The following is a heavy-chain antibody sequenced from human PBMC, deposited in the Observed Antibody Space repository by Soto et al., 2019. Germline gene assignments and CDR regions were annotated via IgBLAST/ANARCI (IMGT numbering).Heavy chain of an antibody. CDR1: GGTFSSYA. CDR3: SDGHRYYYYGMDV. V-gene: IGHV1-69*12. D-gene: IGHD6-25*01. Sequence: QVQLVQSGAEVKKPGSSVKVSCKASGGTFSSYAISWVRQAPGQGLEWMGGIIPIFGTANYAQKFQGRVTITADESTSTAYLELSSLSSEDTAVYLCSDGHRYYYYGMDVWGQGTTVTVSS. CDR2: IIPIFGTA. J-gene: IGHJ6*02.